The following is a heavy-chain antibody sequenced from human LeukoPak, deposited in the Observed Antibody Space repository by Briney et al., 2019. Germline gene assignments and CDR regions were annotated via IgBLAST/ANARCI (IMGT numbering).Heavy chain of an antibody. CDR3: VRDGGSAWYINGDEAFDI. V-gene: IGHV3-23*01. D-gene: IGHD6-19*01. CDR2: ISGSGGST. CDR1: GFTFSSYA. Sequence: GGSLRLSCAASGFTFSSYAMSWVRQAPGKGLGCVSAISGSGGSTYYADSVKGRFTISRDNSKNTLYLQMNSLRAEDTAVYYCVRDGGSAWYINGDEAFDIWGQGTMVTVSS. J-gene: IGHJ3*02.